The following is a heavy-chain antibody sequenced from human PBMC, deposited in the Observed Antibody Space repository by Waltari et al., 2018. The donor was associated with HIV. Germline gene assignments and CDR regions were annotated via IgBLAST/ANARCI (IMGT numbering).Heavy chain of an antibody. V-gene: IGHV3-30*04. CDR1: FSRYA. D-gene: IGHD6-6*01. J-gene: IGHJ6*02. CDR3: ARDPWSSSLFYYYYGMDV. Sequence: FSRYAMHWVRQAPGKGLEWVAVISYDGSNKYYADSVKGRFTISRDNSKNTLYLQMNSLRAEDTAVYYCARDPWSSSLFYYYYGMDVWGQGTTVTVSS. CDR2: ISYDGSNK.